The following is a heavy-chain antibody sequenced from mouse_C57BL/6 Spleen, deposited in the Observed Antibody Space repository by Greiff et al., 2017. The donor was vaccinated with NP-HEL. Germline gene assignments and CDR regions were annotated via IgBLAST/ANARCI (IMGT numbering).Heavy chain of an antibody. CDR2: IHPNSGST. Sequence: QVQLQQPGAELVKPGASVKLSCKASGYTFTSYWMHWVKQRPGQGLEWIGMIHPNSGSTNYNEKLKSKATLTVDKSSSTAYMQLSSLTSEDSAVYYCARGGVYDGYLYAMDYWGQGTSVTVSS. CDR1: GYTFTSYW. D-gene: IGHD2-3*01. J-gene: IGHJ4*01. CDR3: ARGGVYDGYLYAMDY. V-gene: IGHV1-64*01.